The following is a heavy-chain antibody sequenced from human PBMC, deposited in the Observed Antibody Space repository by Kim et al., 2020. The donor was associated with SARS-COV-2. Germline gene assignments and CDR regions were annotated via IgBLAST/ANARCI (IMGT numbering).Heavy chain of an antibody. Sequence: GGSLRLSCAASGFTFSDYYMSWIRQAPGKGLEWVSYISSSSSYTNYADSVKGRFTISRDNAKNSLYLQMNSLRAEDTAVYYCARFGYYYDRPDGMDVWGQGTTVTVSS. V-gene: IGHV3-11*03. CDR2: ISSSSSYT. J-gene: IGHJ6*02. D-gene: IGHD3-22*01. CDR3: ARFGYYYDRPDGMDV. CDR1: GFTFSDYY.